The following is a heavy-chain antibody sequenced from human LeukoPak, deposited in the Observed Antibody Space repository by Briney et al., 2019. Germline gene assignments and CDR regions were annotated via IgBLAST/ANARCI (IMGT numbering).Heavy chain of an antibody. CDR2: INTDGTST. CDR3: ARPQQGGTTRSHGLDV. D-gene: IGHD2-2*01. CDR1: GFTLSNSW. V-gene: IGHV3-74*01. Sequence: GGSLRLSCAASGFTLSNSWMQWVRQVPGKGLVWVSRINTDGTSTSYADSVRGRFIISRDNAKNTLYLQMNSLRAEDTAVYYCARPQQGGTTRSHGLDVWGQGPRSPSP. J-gene: IGHJ6*02.